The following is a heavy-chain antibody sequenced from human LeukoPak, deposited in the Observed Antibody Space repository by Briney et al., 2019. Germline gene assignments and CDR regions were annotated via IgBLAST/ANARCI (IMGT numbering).Heavy chain of an antibody. D-gene: IGHD3-22*01. CDR1: GFTLSSYA. CDR2: ISGSGGST. Sequence: GGSLRLSCAASGFTLSSYAMSRVRQAPGKGLEWVSAISGSGGSTYYADSVKGRLTISRDNSKNTLYLQMNSLRAEDTAVYYCANTYYYDSSGYPKIYYFDYWGQGTLVTVSS. J-gene: IGHJ4*02. CDR3: ANTYYYDSSGYPKIYYFDY. V-gene: IGHV3-23*01.